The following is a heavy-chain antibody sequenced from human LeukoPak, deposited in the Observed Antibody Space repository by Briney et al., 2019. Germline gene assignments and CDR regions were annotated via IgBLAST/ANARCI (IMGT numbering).Heavy chain of an antibody. CDR3: ARGRQFLRFLDF. D-gene: IGHD3-3*01. V-gene: IGHV4-34*01. Sequence: PSETLSLTCVVYGGSFTGYYWSWIRQPPEKGLEWIGEVNHSGSTKFNPSFKSRVTMSVDTSKNQFSLELTSVTAADTAVYYCARGRQFLRFLDFWGQGTLVTVSS. J-gene: IGHJ4*02. CDR2: VNHSGST. CDR1: GGSFTGYY.